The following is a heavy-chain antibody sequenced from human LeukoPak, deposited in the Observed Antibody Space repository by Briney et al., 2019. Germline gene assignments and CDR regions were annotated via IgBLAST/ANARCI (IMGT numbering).Heavy chain of an antibody. CDR1: GYTFTGYY. J-gene: IGHJ4*02. CDR3: ARGPQKPYYYDSSGYLSPQRKEYYFDY. V-gene: IGHV1-2*02. D-gene: IGHD3-22*01. Sequence: ASVKVSCKASGYTFTGYYMHWVRQAPGQGLEWMGWINPNSGGTNYAQKFQGRVTMTRDTSISTAYMELSRLRSDDTAVYYCARGPQKPYYYDSSGYLSPQRKEYYFDYWGQGTLVTVSS. CDR2: INPNSGGT.